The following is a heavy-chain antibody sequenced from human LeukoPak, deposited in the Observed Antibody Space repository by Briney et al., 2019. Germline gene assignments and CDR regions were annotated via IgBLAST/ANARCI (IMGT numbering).Heavy chain of an antibody. Sequence: GGSLRLSCAASGFAVTRSYMAWVRQAPGKGPEWVSVISSGASTYYADSVKGRFTISRDDSKNTLYLQMNILTAEDTAVYYCARSPYADHFDSWGQGTLVTVSS. CDR1: GFAVTRSY. CDR2: ISSGAST. CDR3: ARSPYADHFDS. J-gene: IGHJ4*02. D-gene: IGHD4-17*01. V-gene: IGHV3-53*01.